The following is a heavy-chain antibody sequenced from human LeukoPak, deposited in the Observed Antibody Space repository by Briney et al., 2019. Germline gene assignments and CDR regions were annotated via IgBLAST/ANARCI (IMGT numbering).Heavy chain of an antibody. J-gene: IGHJ3*02. CDR2: IIPILGIA. CDR3: ARVAEPPTGFAFDI. Sequence: SVKVSCKASGGTFSSYAISWVRPAPGQGLEWMGRIIPILGIANYAQKFQGRVTITADKSTSTAYMELSSLRSEDTAVYYCARVAEPPTGFAFDIWGQGTMVTVSS. CDR1: GGTFSSYA. D-gene: IGHD6-25*01. V-gene: IGHV1-69*04.